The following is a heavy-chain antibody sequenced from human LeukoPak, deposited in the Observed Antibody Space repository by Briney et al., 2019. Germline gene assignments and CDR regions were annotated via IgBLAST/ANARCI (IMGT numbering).Heavy chain of an antibody. Sequence: ASVKVSCKASGYTFTSYYMHWVRQAPGQGLEWMGWINPNSGGTNYAQKFQGRVTMTRDTSISTAYMELSRLRSDDTAVYYCARARPRGTALDYWGQGTLVTVSS. CDR1: GYTFTSYY. J-gene: IGHJ4*02. D-gene: IGHD6-13*01. V-gene: IGHV1-2*02. CDR2: INPNSGGT. CDR3: ARARPRGTALDY.